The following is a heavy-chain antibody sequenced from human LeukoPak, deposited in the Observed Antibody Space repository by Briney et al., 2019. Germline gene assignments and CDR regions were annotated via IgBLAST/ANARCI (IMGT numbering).Heavy chain of an antibody. CDR3: ARTLFERKYDILTGYIVDYYYMDV. CDR1: EYTFTGNY. Sequence: ASVKVSCKASEYTFTGNYMHWVRQAPGQGLEWMGCINPNSGGANYAQNFQGRVTMTWDTSISTAYMELSRLRSDDTAVYYCARTLFERKYDILTGYIVDYYYMDVWGKGTTVTISS. J-gene: IGHJ6*03. CDR2: INPNSGGA. D-gene: IGHD3-9*01. V-gene: IGHV1-2*02.